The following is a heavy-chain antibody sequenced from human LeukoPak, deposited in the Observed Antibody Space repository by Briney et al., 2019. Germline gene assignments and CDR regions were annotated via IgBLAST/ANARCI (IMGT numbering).Heavy chain of an antibody. Sequence: GGSLRLSCAASGFTFSSFSMNWVRQAPGKGLEWVSFITGSSSTIYYADSVKGRFTISRDNAKNSLYLQMNSLRAEDTAVYYCARDWSFSGASGGFDYWGQGTLVTVSS. CDR3: ARDWSFSGASGGFDY. CDR1: GFTFSSFS. CDR2: ITGSSSTI. J-gene: IGHJ4*02. V-gene: IGHV3-48*01. D-gene: IGHD1-26*01.